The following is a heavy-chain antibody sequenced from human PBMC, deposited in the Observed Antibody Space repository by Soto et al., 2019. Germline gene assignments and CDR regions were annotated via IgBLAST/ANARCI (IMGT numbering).Heavy chain of an antibody. CDR3: ARSSGGNFGIIIEGSNWFDP. CDR2: INPHGGST. Sequence: QVQLVQSGAEVKRPGASVKVSCKAPGDTFTSYYLNWVRQAPGQGLEWMGVINPHGGSTKYAQKFQGRITMTRDTSRRTVYMELSSLGSDDTAIYYCARSSGGNFGIIIEGSNWFDPWGQGTLVTVSS. J-gene: IGHJ5*02. D-gene: IGHD3-3*01. CDR1: GDTFTSYY. V-gene: IGHV1-46*01.